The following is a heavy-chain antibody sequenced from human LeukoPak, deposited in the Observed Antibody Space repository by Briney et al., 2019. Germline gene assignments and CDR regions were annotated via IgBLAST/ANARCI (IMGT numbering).Heavy chain of an antibody. D-gene: IGHD3-22*01. CDR1: GFTFSSYS. Sequence: GGSLRLSCAASGFTFSSYSMNWVRQAPGKGLEWVSYISSSSSYIYYADSVKGRFTISRDNAKNSLYLQMNSLRAEDTAVYYCARAQDNYYDSSGYYFDYWGQGTLVTVSS. J-gene: IGHJ4*02. CDR3: ARAQDNYYDSSGYYFDY. V-gene: IGHV3-21*05. CDR2: ISSSSSYI.